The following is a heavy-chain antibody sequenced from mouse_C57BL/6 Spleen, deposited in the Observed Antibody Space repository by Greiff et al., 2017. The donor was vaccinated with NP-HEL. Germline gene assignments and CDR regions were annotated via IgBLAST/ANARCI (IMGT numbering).Heavy chain of an antibody. CDR1: GYTFTSYW. J-gene: IGHJ3*01. Sequence: QVQLQQPGAELVRPGSSVKLSCKASGYTFTSYWMHWVKQRPIQGLEWIGNIDPSDSETHYNQKFKDKATLTVDKSSSTAYMQLSSLTSEDSAVYYCARERNGNSFAYWGQGTLVTVSA. V-gene: IGHV1-52*01. CDR2: IDPSDSET. CDR3: ARERNGNSFAY. D-gene: IGHD2-1*01.